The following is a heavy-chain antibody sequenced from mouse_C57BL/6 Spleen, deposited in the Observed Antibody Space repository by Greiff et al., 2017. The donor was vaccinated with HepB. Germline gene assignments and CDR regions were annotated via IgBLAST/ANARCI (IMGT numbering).Heavy chain of an antibody. CDR2: IYPGSGNT. Sequence: QVQLQQSGAELVRPGASVKLSCKASGYTFTDYYINWVKQRPGQGLEWIARIYPGSGNTYYNEKFKGKATLTAEKSSSTAYMQLSSLTSEDSAVYFCARSGAYDYDWFAYWGQGTLVTVSA. V-gene: IGHV1-76*01. CDR1: GYTFTDYY. D-gene: IGHD2-4*01. CDR3: ARSGAYDYDWFAY. J-gene: IGHJ3*01.